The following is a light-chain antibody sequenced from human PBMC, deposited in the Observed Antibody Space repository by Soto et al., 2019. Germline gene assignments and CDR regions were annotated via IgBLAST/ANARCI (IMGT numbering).Light chain of an antibody. CDR2: AAS. CDR3: QQRSHWPMYT. J-gene: IGKJ2*01. V-gene: IGKV3D-20*02. Sequence: EIVLTQSPGTLSLSPGDTATLSCRASQSLSSSYLAWYQQKPGQAPRLLIYAASSRATGIPDRFSGSGSGTDFTLTISSLEPEDFAVYYCQQRSHWPMYTFGQGTKLEIK. CDR1: QSLSSSY.